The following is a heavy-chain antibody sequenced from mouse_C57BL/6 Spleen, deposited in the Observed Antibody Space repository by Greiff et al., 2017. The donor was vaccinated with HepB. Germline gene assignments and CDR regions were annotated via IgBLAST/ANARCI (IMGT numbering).Heavy chain of an antibody. J-gene: IGHJ3*01. D-gene: IGHD1-1*01. CDR3: ARDRTTVVPGAWFAY. V-gene: IGHV5-4*01. CDR1: GFTFSSYA. CDR2: ISDGGSYT. Sequence: DVMLVESGGGLVKPGGSLKLSCAASGFTFSSYAMSWVRQTPEKRLEWVATISDGGSYTYYPDNVKGRFTISRDNAKNNLYLQMSHLKSEDTAMYYCARDRTTVVPGAWFAYWGQGTLVTVSA.